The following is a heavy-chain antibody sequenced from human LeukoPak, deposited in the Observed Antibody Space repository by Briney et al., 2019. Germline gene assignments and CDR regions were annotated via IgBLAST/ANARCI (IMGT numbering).Heavy chain of an antibody. Sequence: PGRSLRLSXAASGFTFSSYSMNWVRRSPGKGLGWLSSISSSSSYIYYADSVKGRFTISRDNYKNSLYLQMSSLRAEDTAVYYCARDALIPYCSSTSCWGGYYYYMDVWGKGTTVTVSS. J-gene: IGHJ6*03. V-gene: IGHV3-21*01. CDR1: GFTFSSYS. CDR2: ISSSSSYI. D-gene: IGHD2-2*01. CDR3: ARDALIPYCSSTSCWGGYYYYMDV.